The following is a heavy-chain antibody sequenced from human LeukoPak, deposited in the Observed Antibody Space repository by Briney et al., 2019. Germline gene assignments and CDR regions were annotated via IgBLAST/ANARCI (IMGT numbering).Heavy chain of an antibody. J-gene: IGHJ4*02. Sequence: GASVKVSCKASGYTFTGYYMHWVRQAPGQGLEWMGWINPNSGGTNYAQKFQDRVTMTRDTSISTAYMELSRLRPDDTAVYYCARVEYSYGCVDYWGQGTLVTVSS. CDR2: INPNSGGT. V-gene: IGHV1-2*02. CDR1: GYTFTGYY. D-gene: IGHD5-18*01. CDR3: ARVEYSYGCVDY.